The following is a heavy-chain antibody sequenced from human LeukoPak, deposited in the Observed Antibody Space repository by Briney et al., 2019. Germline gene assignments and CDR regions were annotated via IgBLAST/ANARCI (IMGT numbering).Heavy chain of an antibody. CDR1: GGSIGSYY. CDR3: ARHRQGGWYFDY. CDR2: IYYSGST. V-gene: IGHV4-59*08. J-gene: IGHJ4*02. D-gene: IGHD6-19*01. Sequence: PSETLSLTCTVSGGSIGSYYWSWIRQPPGKGLEWIGYIYYSGSTNYNPSLKSRVTISVDTSKNQFSLKLSSVTAADTAVYYCARHRQGGWYFDYWGQGTLVTVSS.